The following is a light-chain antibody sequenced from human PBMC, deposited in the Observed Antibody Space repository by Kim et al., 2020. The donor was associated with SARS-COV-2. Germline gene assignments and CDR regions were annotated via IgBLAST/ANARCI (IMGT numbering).Light chain of an antibody. V-gene: IGLV3-1*01. CDR1: KLGDKY. CDR2: QGS. CDR3: QAWDSSTAV. Sequence: VSPGQTASVTCSVDKLGDKYACWYQQKPGQSPVLVIYQGSKRPSGIPERFSGSNAGNTATLTISGTQAMDEADYYCQAWDSSTAVFGGGTQLTVL. J-gene: IGLJ2*01.